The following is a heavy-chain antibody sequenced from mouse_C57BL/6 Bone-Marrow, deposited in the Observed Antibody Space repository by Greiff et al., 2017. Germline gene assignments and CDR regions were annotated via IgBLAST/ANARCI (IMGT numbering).Heavy chain of an antibody. V-gene: IGHV1-55*01. CDR2: IYPGSGST. CDR3: ARSRLGPAMDY. CDR1: GYTFTSYW. J-gene: IGHJ4*01. Sequence: QVQLKQPGAELVKPGASVKMSCKASGYTFTSYWITWVKQRPGQGLEWIGDIYPGSGSTNYNEKFKSKATLTVDTSSSTAYMQLSSLTSEDSAVYYCARSRLGPAMDYWGQGTSVTVSS. D-gene: IGHD4-1*01.